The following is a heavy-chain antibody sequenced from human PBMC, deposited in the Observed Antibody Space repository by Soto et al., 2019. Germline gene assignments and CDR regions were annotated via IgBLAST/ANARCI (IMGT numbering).Heavy chain of an antibody. CDR2: ISFDGSS. J-gene: IGHJ4*02. CDR3: AKDQGVGGTLGLFDY. V-gene: IGHV3-30*18. D-gene: IGHD1-26*01. Sequence: QVHLVESGGGAVQPGRSLRLSCVASGFSFSDVAMHWVRQAPGKGLEPVAVISFDGSSIPPPPDSVKGLFTISRDNSKNTLYLQMNRLRPEDTAIYYCAKDQGVGGTLGLFDYWGQGILVTVSS. CDR1: GFSFSDVA.